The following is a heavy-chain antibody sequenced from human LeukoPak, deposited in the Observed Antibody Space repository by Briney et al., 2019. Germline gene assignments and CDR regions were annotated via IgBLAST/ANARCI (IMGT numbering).Heavy chain of an antibody. V-gene: IGHV3-9*01. Sequence: PGGSLRLSCAASGFTFDDYAMHWVRQAPGKGLEWVSGISWNSGSIGYADSVKGRFTISRDNAKNSLYLQMNSLRVEDTAVYYCVRGNEAYWGQGTLVTVSS. J-gene: IGHJ1*01. CDR2: ISWNSGSI. CDR1: GFTFDDYA. CDR3: VRGNEAY.